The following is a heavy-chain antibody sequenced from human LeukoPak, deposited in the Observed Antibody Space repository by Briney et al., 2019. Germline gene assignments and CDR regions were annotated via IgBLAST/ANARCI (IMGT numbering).Heavy chain of an antibody. CDR2: IFNIGPA. CDR3: ARELGVVRGALSGYYYYMDV. D-gene: IGHD3-10*01. J-gene: IGHJ6*03. Sequence: SQTLSLTCKVSGASVSTSPYYWTWIRQPAGKGLEWIGRIFNIGPANYNPSFKSRVTISRDTSKNDFSLNLNSVTAADTAVYYCARELGVVRGALSGYYYYMDVWGKGTTVTISS. V-gene: IGHV4-61*02. CDR1: GASVSTSPYY.